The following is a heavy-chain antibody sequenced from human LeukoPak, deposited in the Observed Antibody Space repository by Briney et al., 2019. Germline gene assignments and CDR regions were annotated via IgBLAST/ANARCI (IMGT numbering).Heavy chain of an antibody. CDR1: GFTFSSYS. CDR3: ARDLGGSHDY. D-gene: IGHD1-26*01. CDR2: ISSSSSYV. J-gene: IGHJ4*02. V-gene: IGHV3-21*01. Sequence: GGSLRLSCAASGFTFSSYSLNWVRQAPGKGLEWVSSISSSSSYVYYADSVKGRFTFSRDNAKNSLYLQMNSLRAEDTAVYYCARDLGGSHDYRGQGTLVTVSS.